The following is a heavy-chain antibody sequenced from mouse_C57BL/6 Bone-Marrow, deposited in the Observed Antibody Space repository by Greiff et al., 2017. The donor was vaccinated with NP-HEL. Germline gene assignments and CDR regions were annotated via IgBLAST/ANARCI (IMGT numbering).Heavy chain of an antibody. D-gene: IGHD6-1*01. Sequence: VQLQQPGAELVMPGASVKLSCKASGYTFTSYWMHWVKQRPGQGLEWIGEIDPSDSYTNYNQKFKGKSTLTVDKSSSTAYMQLSSLTSEDSAVYYCAREDALYYFDYWGRGTTLTVSS. CDR3: AREDALYYFDY. V-gene: IGHV1-69*01. J-gene: IGHJ2*01. CDR2: IDPSDSYT. CDR1: GYTFTSYW.